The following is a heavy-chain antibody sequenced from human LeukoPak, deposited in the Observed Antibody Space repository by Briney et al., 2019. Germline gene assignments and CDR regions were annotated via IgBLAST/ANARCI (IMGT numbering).Heavy chain of an antibody. CDR1: GFTFSTYA. Sequence: GGSLRLSCAASGFTFSTYAMSWVRQAPGKGLEWVSVISGNGDNTYYADSVKGRFTISRDNSKNTLHLQMNNLRAEDTALYYCAKTPDIDMIEVGTSFDYWGQGTLVSVST. CDR2: ISGNGDNT. CDR3: AKTPDIDMIEVGTSFDY. V-gene: IGHV3-23*01. D-gene: IGHD3-22*01. J-gene: IGHJ4*02.